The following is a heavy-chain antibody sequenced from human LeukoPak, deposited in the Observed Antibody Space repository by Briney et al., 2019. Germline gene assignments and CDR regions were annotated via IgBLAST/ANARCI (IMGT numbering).Heavy chain of an antibody. V-gene: IGHV4-38-2*02. CDR3: ARGEVKVGATDY. CDR1: GYSISSGYY. CDR2: IYHSGST. Sequence: SETLSLTCPVSGYSISSGYYWGWIRQPPGKGLEWIGSIYHSGSTYYNPSLKSRVTISVDTSKNQFSLKLSSVTAADTAVYYCARGEVKVGATDYWGQGTLVTVSS. J-gene: IGHJ4*02. D-gene: IGHD1-26*01.